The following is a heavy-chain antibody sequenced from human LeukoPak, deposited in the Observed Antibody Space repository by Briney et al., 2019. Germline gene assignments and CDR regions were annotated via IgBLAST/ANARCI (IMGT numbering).Heavy chain of an antibody. CDR1: GYTFTDYY. D-gene: IGHD6-13*01. J-gene: IGHJ4*02. CDR3: ARGSIHSSS. CDR2: VDPRSGIT. V-gene: IGHV1-2*02. Sequence: ASVKVSCRASGYTFTDYYIHWVRRAPGQGLEWMGWVDPRSGITKCTQKFQGRVTMTRDTSINTVYVDLSGLTFDDTAVYYCARGSIHSSSWGQGTLVTVSS.